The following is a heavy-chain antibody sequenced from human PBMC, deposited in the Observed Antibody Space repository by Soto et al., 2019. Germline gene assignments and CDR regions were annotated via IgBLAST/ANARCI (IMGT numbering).Heavy chain of an antibody. CDR1: GYTFTSYG. Sequence: ASVKVSCKASGYTFTSYGISWVRQAPGQGLEWMGWISAYNGNTNYAQKLQGRVTMTTETSTSTAYMELRSLRSDDTAVYYCARDKVRLYDFWSGYFVTEGYYFDYWGQGTLVTVSS. V-gene: IGHV1-18*01. D-gene: IGHD3-3*01. CDR2: ISAYNGNT. CDR3: ARDKVRLYDFWSGYFVTEGYYFDY. J-gene: IGHJ4*02.